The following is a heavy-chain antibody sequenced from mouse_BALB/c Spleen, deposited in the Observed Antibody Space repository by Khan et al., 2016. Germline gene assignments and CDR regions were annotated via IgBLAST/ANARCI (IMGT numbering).Heavy chain of an antibody. D-gene: IGHD2-1*01. CDR3: ARGNYGNPVDY. CDR1: GYTFTNYW. J-gene: IGHJ2*01. CDR2: IYPGDNSQ. V-gene: IGHV1-63*02. Sequence: LQQSGPELVRPGTSVKMSCKAVGYTFTNYWIGWIKQRPGHGLEWIGDIYPGDNSQNSNEKFKGKTTLTAETSSSTLDMQLSSLTSDDSAIYYCARGNYGNPVDYWGQGTTLTVSS.